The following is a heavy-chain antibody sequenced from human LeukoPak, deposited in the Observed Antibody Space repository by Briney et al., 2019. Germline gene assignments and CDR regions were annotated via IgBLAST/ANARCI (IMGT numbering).Heavy chain of an antibody. V-gene: IGHV3-30*02. CDR3: AKGPSGFRPQPLDY. D-gene: IGHD3-10*01. CDR1: GFTFSSYG. CDR2: IWYGGSNK. Sequence: GGSLRLSCAASGFTFSSYGMHWVRQAPGKGLEWVAVIWYGGSNKYYADSVKGRFTISRDNSKNTLYLQMNSLRAEDTAVYYCAKGPSGFRPQPLDYWGQGTLVTVSS. J-gene: IGHJ4*02.